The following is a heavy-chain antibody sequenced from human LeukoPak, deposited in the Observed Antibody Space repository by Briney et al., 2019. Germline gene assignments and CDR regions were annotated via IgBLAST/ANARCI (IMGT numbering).Heavy chain of an antibody. CDR2: ISGSGGST. V-gene: IGHV3-23*01. J-gene: IGHJ4*02. Sequence: PGGSLRLSCAASGFTFSSYGMHWVRQAPGKGLEWVSAISGSGGSTYYADSVKGRFTISRDNSKNTLYLQMNSLRAEDTAVYYCAKRFSPGVDYWGQGTLVTVSS. D-gene: IGHD3-16*01. CDR3: AKRFSPGVDY. CDR1: GFTFSSYG.